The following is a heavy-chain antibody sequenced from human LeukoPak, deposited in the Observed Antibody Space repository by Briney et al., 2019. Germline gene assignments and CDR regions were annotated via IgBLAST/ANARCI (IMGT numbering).Heavy chain of an antibody. CDR2: ISSSSSYI. D-gene: IGHD3-9*01. J-gene: IGHJ4*02. CDR1: GFTSSSYS. Sequence: PGGSLRLSCAASGFTSSSYSMNWVRQAPGKGLEWVSSISSSSSYIYYADSVKGRFTISRDNAKNSLYLQMNSLRAEDTAVYYCARVLRYFDWLRTQTDYWGQGTLVTVSS. CDR3: ARVLRYFDWLRTQTDY. V-gene: IGHV3-21*01.